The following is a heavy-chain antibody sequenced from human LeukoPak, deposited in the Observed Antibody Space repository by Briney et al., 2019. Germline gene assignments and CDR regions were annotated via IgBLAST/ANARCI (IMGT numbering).Heavy chain of an antibody. CDR1: GGSISSSNW. CDR3: ARSYYGSGSYYFDY. Sequence: GTLSLTCAVSGGSISSSNWWSWVRQPPGKGLEWVSVIYSGGSTYYADSVKGRFTISRDNSKNTLYLQMNSLRAEDTAVYYCARSYYGSGSYYFDYWGQGTLVTVSS. V-gene: IGHV3-53*01. CDR2: IYSGGST. D-gene: IGHD3-10*01. J-gene: IGHJ4*02.